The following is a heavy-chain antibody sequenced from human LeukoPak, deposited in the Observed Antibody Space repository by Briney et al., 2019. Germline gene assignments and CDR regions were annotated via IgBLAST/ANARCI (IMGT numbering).Heavy chain of an antibody. Sequence: GGSLRLSCAASGFTLSSYWMHWVRQAPGKGLVWVSRINSDGSSTSYADSVKGRFTISRDNAKNTLYLQMNSLRAEDTAVYYCARGPRHGFGGVNWGQGTLVTVSS. V-gene: IGHV3-74*01. J-gene: IGHJ4*02. CDR2: INSDGSST. CDR1: GFTLSSYW. CDR3: ARGPRHGFGGVN. D-gene: IGHD3-10*01.